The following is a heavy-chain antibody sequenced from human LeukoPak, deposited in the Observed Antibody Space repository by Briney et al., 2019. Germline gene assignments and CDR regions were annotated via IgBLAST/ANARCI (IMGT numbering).Heavy chain of an antibody. Sequence: PSETLSLTCTVSGGSISSYYWSWIRQPPGKGLEWIGEINHSGSTNYNPSLKSRVTISVDTSKNQFSLKLSSVTAADTAVYYCARGPFPNWRLAFDIWGQGTMVTVSS. CDR1: GGSISSYY. D-gene: IGHD3-3*01. CDR3: ARGPFPNWRLAFDI. V-gene: IGHV4-34*01. CDR2: INHSGST. J-gene: IGHJ3*02.